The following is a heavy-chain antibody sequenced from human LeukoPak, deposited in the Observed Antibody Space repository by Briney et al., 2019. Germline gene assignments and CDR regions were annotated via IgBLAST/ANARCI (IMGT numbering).Heavy chain of an antibody. D-gene: IGHD2-2*01. Sequence: GGSLRLSCAASGFTFSGSAMHWVRQASGKGLEWVGRIRSKANSYATAYAASVKGRFTISRDDSKNTAYLQMNSLKTEDTAVYYCTRAGPAAPRGIYYYMDVWGKGTTVTVSS. J-gene: IGHJ6*03. CDR3: TRAGPAAPRGIYYYMDV. V-gene: IGHV3-73*01. CDR2: IRSKANSYAT. CDR1: GFTFSGSA.